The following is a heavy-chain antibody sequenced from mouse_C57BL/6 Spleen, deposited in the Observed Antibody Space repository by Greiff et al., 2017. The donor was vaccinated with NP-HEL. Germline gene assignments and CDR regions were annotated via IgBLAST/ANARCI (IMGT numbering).Heavy chain of an antibody. CDR3: ARSAYYGSSYWYFDV. J-gene: IGHJ1*03. Sequence: QVQLQQPGAELVRPGSSVKLSCKASGYTFTSYWMHWVKQRPIQGLEWIGNIDPSDSETHYNQKFKDKATLTVDKSSSTAYMQLSSLTSEDSEVYYCARSAYYGSSYWYFDVWGTGTTVTVSS. D-gene: IGHD1-1*01. CDR2: IDPSDSET. CDR1: GYTFTSYW. V-gene: IGHV1-52*01.